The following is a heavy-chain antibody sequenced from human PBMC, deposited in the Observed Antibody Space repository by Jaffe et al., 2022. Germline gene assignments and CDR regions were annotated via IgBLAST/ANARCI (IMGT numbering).Heavy chain of an antibody. J-gene: IGHJ4*02. Sequence: QVQLVESGGGVVQPGGSLRLSCAASGFTFSSYGMHWVRQAPGKGLEWVAFIRYDGSNKYYADSVKGRFTISRDNSKNTLYLQMNSLRAEDTAVYYCARVRSRSNYFDYWGQGTLVTVSS. D-gene: IGHD3-10*01. CDR2: IRYDGSNK. V-gene: IGHV3-30*02. CDR1: GFTFSSYG. CDR3: ARVRSRSNYFDY.